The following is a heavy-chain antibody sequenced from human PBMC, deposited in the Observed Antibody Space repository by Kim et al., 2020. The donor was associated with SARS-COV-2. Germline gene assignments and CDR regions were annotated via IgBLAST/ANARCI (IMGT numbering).Heavy chain of an antibody. CDR2: IDPSDSYT. CDR1: GYSFTSNW. CDR3: ARGDWTTAAFDI. J-gene: IGHJ3*02. D-gene: IGHD4-17*01. Sequence: GESLKISCKGSGYSFTSNWISWVRQMPGKGLEWMGRIDPSDSYTNYSPSFQGHVTISADKSISTAYLQWSSLKASDTAMYYCARGDWTTAAFDIWGQGTMVTVSS. V-gene: IGHV5-10-1*01.